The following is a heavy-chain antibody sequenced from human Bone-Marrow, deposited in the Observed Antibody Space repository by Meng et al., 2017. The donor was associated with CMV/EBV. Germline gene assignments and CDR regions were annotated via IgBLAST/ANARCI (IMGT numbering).Heavy chain of an antibody. J-gene: IGHJ4*02. CDR3: AKRDTTKYFDS. CDR1: GFNFDEYG. Sequence: GGSLRLSCAASGFNFDEYGMGWVRQAPGKGLEWVSTFGSSGNTYYADSVKGRFTISRDNSKNTLFLQMNSLRAEDTAVFYCAKRDTTKYFDSWGQGILVTVSS. D-gene: IGHD5-18*01. CDR2: FGSSGNT. V-gene: IGHV3-23*01.